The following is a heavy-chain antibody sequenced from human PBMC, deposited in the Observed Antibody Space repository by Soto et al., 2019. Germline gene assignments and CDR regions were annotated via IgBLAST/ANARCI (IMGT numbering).Heavy chain of an antibody. V-gene: IGHV4-39*01. Sequence: SETLSLTCTVSGGSISSSSYYWGWIRQPPGKGLEWIGSIYYSGSTYYNPSLKSRVTISVDTSKNQFSLKLSSVTAADTAVYYCAKNKLDLKYYFDYWGQGTLVTVSS. CDR1: GGSISSSSYY. D-gene: IGHD1-7*01. CDR3: AKNKLDLKYYFDY. J-gene: IGHJ4*02. CDR2: IYYSGST.